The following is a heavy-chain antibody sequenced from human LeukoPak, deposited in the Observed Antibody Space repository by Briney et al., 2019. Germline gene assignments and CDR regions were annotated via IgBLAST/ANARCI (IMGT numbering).Heavy chain of an antibody. D-gene: IGHD3-9*01. J-gene: IGHJ3*02. CDR1: GGSISSGGYS. Sequence: SETLSLTCAVSGGSISSGGYSWSWIRQPPGKGLEWIGYIYHSGSTYYNPSLKSRVAISVDRSKNQSSLKLSSVTAADTAVYYCASSYDILTGDAFDIWGQGTMVTVSS. CDR3: ASSYDILTGDAFDI. CDR2: IYHSGST. V-gene: IGHV4-30-2*01.